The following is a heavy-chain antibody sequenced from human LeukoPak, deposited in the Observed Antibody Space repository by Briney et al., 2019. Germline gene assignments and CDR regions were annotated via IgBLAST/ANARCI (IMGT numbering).Heavy chain of an antibody. J-gene: IGHJ3*02. V-gene: IGHV4-4*07. CDR2: LYTSEST. CDR3: AKSNGYGLVDI. CDR1: GGSISRYY. Sequence: PSETLSLTCNVSGGSISRYYWNWIRQPAGKGLEWIGRLYTSESTNYNPSLKSRVTISLDTSRNQFSLKLNSVTAADTAVYYCAKSNGYGLVDIWGQGTMVTVSS. D-gene: IGHD3-10*01.